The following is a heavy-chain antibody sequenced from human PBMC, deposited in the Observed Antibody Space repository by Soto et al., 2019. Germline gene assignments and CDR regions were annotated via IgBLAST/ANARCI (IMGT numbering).Heavy chain of an antibody. J-gene: IGHJ4*02. CDR2: VNRSGST. Sequence: QVQLQQWGAGLLKPSETLSLTCAVYGGSFSGYYWSWIRQPPGKGLEGIGEVNRSGSTNYNPSLKSRVTISVDTSKYAFSLKLSSVTAAYTAGYYCARGGEDSSGFYYFDYWGQGTLVTVSS. CDR1: GGSFSGYY. V-gene: IGHV4-34*01. CDR3: ARGGEDSSGFYYFDY. D-gene: IGHD3-22*01.